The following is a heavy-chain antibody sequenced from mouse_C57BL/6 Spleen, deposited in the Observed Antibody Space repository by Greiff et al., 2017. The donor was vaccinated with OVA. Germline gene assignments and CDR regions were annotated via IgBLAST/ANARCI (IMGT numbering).Heavy chain of an antibody. CDR1: GFTFSSYA. J-gene: IGHJ1*03. V-gene: IGHV5-9-1*02. CDR2: ISSGGDYI. D-gene: IGHD2-1*01. CDR3: TREDGNYWYFDV. Sequence: EVQGVESGEGLVKPGGSLKLSCAASGFTFSSYAMSWVRQTPEKRLEWVAYISSGGDYIYYADTVKGRFTISRDNARNTLYLQMSSLKSEDTAMYYCTREDGNYWYFDVWGTGTTVTVSS.